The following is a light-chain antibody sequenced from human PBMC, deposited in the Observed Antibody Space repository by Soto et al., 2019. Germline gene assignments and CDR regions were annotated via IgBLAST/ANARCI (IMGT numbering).Light chain of an antibody. CDR2: DAS. V-gene: IGKV1-33*01. Sequence: DIQMTQSPSSLSASEGDRVTITCQASQDISNYLNWYQQKPGKAPKLLIYDASNLETGVPSRFSGSGSGTDFTFTISSLQPEDIATYYCQQYDSLPRTFGQGTKVDI. CDR3: QQYDSLPRT. CDR1: QDISNY. J-gene: IGKJ1*01.